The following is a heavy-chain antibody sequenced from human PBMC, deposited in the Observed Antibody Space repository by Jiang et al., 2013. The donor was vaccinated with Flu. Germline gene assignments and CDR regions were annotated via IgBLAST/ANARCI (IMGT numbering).Heavy chain of an antibody. V-gene: IGHV2-5*02. CDR1: GFSLTIRGVG. J-gene: IGHJ1*01. CDR3: AHTRITYGVMAPEEYFQH. D-gene: IGHD3-10*01. Sequence: KPTQTLTLTCTFSGFSLTIRGVGVGWIRQPPGKALEWLALIYWDGDKRYSPSLKSRFTITKDTSKNQVVLTMTNMDPVDTATYYCAHTRITYGVMAPEEYFQHWGQGTLVTVSS. CDR2: IYWDGDK.